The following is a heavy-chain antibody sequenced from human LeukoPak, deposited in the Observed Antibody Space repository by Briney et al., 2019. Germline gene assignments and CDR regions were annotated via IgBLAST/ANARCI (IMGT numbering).Heavy chain of an antibody. CDR1: GFSFSTHA. CDR3: AKYRCLYYGSGTYCPFDS. D-gene: IGHD3-10*01. V-gene: IGHV3-23*01. Sequence: GGSLRLSCAASGFSFSTHAMGWVRQAPGKGLEWVSASSSVGGSQYYSDSVKGRFTISRDNSKNTLYLQLNSLRAEDTAVYYCAKYRCLYYGSGTYCPFDSWGQGTLVTVSS. J-gene: IGHJ4*02. CDR2: SSSVGGSQ.